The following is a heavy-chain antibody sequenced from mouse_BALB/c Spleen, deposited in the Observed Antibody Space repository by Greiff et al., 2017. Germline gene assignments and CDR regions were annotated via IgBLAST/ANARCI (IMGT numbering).Heavy chain of an antibody. D-gene: IGHD1-1*01. CDR2: ISYDGSN. CDR1: GYSITSGYY. J-gene: IGHJ1*01. V-gene: IGHV3-6*02. CDR3: ARGYGSKGNWYFDV. Sequence: EVQRVESGPGLVKPSQSLSLTCSVTGYSITSGYYWNWIRQFPGNKLEWMGYISYDGSNNYNPSLKNRISITRDTSKNQFFLKLNSVTTEDTATYYCARGYGSKGNWYFDVWGAGTTVTVSS.